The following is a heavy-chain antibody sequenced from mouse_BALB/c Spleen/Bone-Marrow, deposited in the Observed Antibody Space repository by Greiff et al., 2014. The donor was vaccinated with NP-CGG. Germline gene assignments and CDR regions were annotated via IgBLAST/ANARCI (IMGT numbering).Heavy chain of an antibody. V-gene: IGHV1-69*02. D-gene: IGHD1-1*01. J-gene: IGHJ4*01. CDR2: IYPSDSYT. CDR1: GYTFTSYW. CDR3: IRYGNSRYYAMDY. Sequence: VQLQQSGAELVRPGASVKLSCRASGYTFTSYWINWVKQRPGQGLEWIGNIYPSDSYTNYNQRFKDKATLTVDKSSSTAYMQLRRTTSEDYAVYYCIRYGNSRYYAMDYWGQGTSVTVSA.